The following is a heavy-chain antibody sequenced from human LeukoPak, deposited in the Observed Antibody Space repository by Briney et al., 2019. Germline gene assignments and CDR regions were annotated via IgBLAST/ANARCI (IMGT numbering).Heavy chain of an antibody. CDR3: AEGIYYYYYYMDV. V-gene: IGHV3-23*01. D-gene: IGHD2/OR15-2a*01. J-gene: IGHJ6*03. CDR2: ISGSGGST. Sequence: GGSLRLSCAASGFTFSSYAMSWVRQAPGKGLEWVSAISGSGGSTYYADSVKGRFTISRDNSKNTLYLQLNSLRAEDTAVYYCAEGIYYYYYYMDVWGKGTTVTVSS. CDR1: GFTFSSYA.